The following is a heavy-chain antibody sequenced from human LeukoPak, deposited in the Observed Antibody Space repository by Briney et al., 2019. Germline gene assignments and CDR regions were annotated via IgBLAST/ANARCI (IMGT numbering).Heavy chain of an antibody. CDR2: IIPIFGTA. Sequence: SVKASCKASGGTFSSYAISWVRQAPGQGLEWMGGIIPIFGTANYAQKFQGRVTITADESTSTAYMELSSLRSEDTAVYYCARPRDTSDAFDIWGQGTMVTVSS. D-gene: IGHD5-18*01. CDR3: ARPRDTSDAFDI. CDR1: GGTFSSYA. J-gene: IGHJ3*02. V-gene: IGHV1-69*13.